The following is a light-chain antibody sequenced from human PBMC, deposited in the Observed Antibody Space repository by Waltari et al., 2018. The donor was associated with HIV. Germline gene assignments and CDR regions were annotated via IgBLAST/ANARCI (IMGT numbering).Light chain of an antibody. J-gene: IGLJ3*02. Sequence: QRVLTQSPSASASLGASVTLTCTLSSDFSDYAIAWHQQHPEKGPRYLMKVYNDGSHYTGDGAPGRFSGSSSGAERYLIISSLQSEDEADYYCQTWGSGIWVFGGGTKLTVL. V-gene: IGLV4-69*01. CDR2: VYNDGSH. CDR1: SDFSDYA. CDR3: QTWGSGIWV.